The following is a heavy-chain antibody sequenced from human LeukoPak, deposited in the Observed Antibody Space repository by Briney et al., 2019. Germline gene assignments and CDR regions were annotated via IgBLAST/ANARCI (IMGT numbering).Heavy chain of an antibody. V-gene: IGHV3-7*05. D-gene: IGHD4-17*01. CDR1: GFTFSTYW. Sequence: GGSLRLSCASSGFTFSTYWMTWVRQAPGKGLEWVANKREDGSEEYYVDSVKGRFTVSRDNAKNSLYLQMNSLRAEDTAVYYCARDSGLTTVTTYWDYWGQGTLVTVSS. CDR3: ARDSGLTTVTTYWDY. CDR2: KREDGSEE. J-gene: IGHJ4*02.